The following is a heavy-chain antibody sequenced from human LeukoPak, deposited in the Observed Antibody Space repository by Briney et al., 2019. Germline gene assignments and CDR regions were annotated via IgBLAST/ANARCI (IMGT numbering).Heavy chain of an antibody. CDR2: IKQDGSEK. CDR3: ARVSRGYSKNFDY. V-gene: IGHV3-7*01. Sequence: GGSLRLSCAASGFTFSSYWMSWVRQAPGKGLEWVANIKQDGSEKYYVDSVKGRFTISRDNAKNSLYLQMNSLRAEDTAVYYCARVSRGYSKNFDYWGQGTLVTVSS. D-gene: IGHD5-18*01. J-gene: IGHJ4*02. CDR1: GFTFSSYW.